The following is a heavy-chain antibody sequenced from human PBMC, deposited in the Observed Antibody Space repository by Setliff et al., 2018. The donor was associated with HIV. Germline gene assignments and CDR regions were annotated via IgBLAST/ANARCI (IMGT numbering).Heavy chain of an antibody. CDR2: IYTSGST. Sequence: SETLSLTCTVSGGSISSYYWSWIRQPPGKGLEWIGYIYTSGSTNYNPSLKSRVTISVDTSKNQFSLKLSSATAADTAVCYCARHGAWDAFDIWGQGTMVTVSS. CDR3: ARHGAWDAFDI. V-gene: IGHV4-4*09. D-gene: IGHD3-16*01. J-gene: IGHJ3*02. CDR1: GGSISSYY.